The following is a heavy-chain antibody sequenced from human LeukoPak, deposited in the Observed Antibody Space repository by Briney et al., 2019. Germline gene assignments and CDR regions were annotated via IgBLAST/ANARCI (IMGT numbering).Heavy chain of an antibody. V-gene: IGHV3-30*04. Sequence: GGSLRLSCAASGFTFSSYAMHWVRQAPGKGLEWVAVISYDGSNKYYADSVKGRFTISRDNSKNTLYLQMNSLRVEDTAVYYCARLVSAGWESYFDYWGQGTLVTVSS. J-gene: IGHJ4*02. CDR1: GFTFSSYA. CDR3: ARLVSAGWESYFDY. D-gene: IGHD1-26*01. CDR2: ISYDGSNK.